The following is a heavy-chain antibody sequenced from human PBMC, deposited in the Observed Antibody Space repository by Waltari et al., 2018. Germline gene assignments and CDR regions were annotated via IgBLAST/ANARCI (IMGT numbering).Heavy chain of an antibody. J-gene: IGHJ4*02. CDR1: GYTFTSYD. CDR3: ARGRRYSSGREVFDY. Sequence: QVQLVQSGAEVKKPGASVKVSCKASGYTFTSYDINWVRQATGQGLEWMGWMKPNRGKTGDAQKFQGRGTITRNTSISTAYMELTGLRSEDTAVYYCARGRRYSSGREVFDYWGQGTLVTVSS. V-gene: IGHV1-8*03. D-gene: IGHD6-19*01. CDR2: MKPNRGKT.